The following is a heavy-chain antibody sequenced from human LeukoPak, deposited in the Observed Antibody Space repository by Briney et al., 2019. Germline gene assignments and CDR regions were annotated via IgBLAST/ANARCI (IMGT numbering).Heavy chain of an antibody. Sequence: PGGSLRLSCEVSGFRFSRYWMSWVRQAPGKGLEWVANIDQDESEKYYVDSVKGRFTISRDNAKNSLYLQMNSLGAEDTAVYYCARGSATDPAEYFQHWGQGTLVTVSS. CDR3: ARGSATDPAEYFQH. CDR2: IDQDESEK. J-gene: IGHJ1*01. CDR1: GFRFSRYW. V-gene: IGHV3-7*03. D-gene: IGHD5-12*01.